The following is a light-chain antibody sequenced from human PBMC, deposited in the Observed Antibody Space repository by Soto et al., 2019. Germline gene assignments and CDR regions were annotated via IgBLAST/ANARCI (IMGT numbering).Light chain of an antibody. CDR1: QSVAKNY. Sequence: EAVLTQPPGTLSLSPGERATLSCRASQSVAKNYLAWYQHKPGQGPRLLISGASIRATGIPDRFSGSGSGTDFTLTISRLQPEDVAVYYCLQYASEPLTFGGGTKVEI. CDR2: GAS. CDR3: LQYASEPLT. J-gene: IGKJ4*01. V-gene: IGKV3-20*01.